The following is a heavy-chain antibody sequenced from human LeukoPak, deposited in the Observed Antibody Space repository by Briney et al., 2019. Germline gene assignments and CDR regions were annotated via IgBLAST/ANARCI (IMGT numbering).Heavy chain of an antibody. D-gene: IGHD2-2*01. CDR2: ISSSSSYI. J-gene: IGHJ6*02. CDR1: GCTFSSYS. Sequence: SGGTLRLSCAASGCTFSSYSMNWVRQAPGKGLEWVSSISSSSSYIYYADSVKGRFTISRDNAKNSLYLQMNSLRAEDTAVYYCARDLVVVPAASVDYYYGMDVWGQGTTVTVSS. V-gene: IGHV3-21*01. CDR3: ARDLVVVPAASVDYYYGMDV.